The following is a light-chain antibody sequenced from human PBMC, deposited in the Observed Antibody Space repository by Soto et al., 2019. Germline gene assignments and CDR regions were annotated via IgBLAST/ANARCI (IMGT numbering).Light chain of an antibody. CDR3: SSWTSGATYV. J-gene: IGLJ1*01. V-gene: IGLV2-18*02. Sequence: QSVLTQPPSVSGSPGQSVAISCTGTSSDVGSYNRVAWYQQSPGTAPKLMIYEVSNRPSGVPDRFSGSKSGNTASLTISGLQAEDEADYYCSSWTSGATYVFGSGTKVTVL. CDR2: EVS. CDR1: SSDVGSYNR.